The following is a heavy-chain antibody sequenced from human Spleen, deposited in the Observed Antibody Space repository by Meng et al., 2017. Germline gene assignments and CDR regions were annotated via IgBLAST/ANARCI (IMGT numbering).Heavy chain of an antibody. J-gene: IGHJ4*02. D-gene: IGHD2-15*01. CDR2: IKQDGSEK. Sequence: GESLKISCAASGFTFSSYWMSWVRQAPGKGLEWVANIKQDGSEKYYVDSVKGRFTISRDNAKSTLFLQMNSLRAEDTAVYYCVRDGKSCSGGFCHPYWGQGSLVTVSS. V-gene: IGHV3-7*01. CDR1: GFTFSSYW. CDR3: VRDGKSCSGGFCHPY.